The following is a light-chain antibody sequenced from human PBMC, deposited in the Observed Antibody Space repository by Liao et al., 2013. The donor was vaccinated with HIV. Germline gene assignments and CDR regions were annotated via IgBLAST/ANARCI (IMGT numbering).Light chain of an antibody. CDR3: QAWDTTSYVV. CDR1: NLGDKY. J-gene: IGLJ2*01. V-gene: IGLV3-1*01. CDR2: QDV. Sequence: SYELTQPPSVSVSPGQTATIACSGDNLGDKYASWYRQKPGQSPVMVIYQDVQRPSGIPERFSGSNFGNTATLTISGTQAVDEADYYCQAWDTTSYVVFGGGTKLTVL.